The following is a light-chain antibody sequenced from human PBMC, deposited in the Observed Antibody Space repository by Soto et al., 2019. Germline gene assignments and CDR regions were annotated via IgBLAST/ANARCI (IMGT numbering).Light chain of an antibody. CDR2: DAS. Sequence: EIVLTQSPATLSLSPGERATLSSRASQSVSSYLAWYQQKPGQAPRLLIYDASHRATGNPARFSGSWSGTDFTLTSSSLAPEDFAVYYCQQRSNWLLTFGGGTKVEI. CDR1: QSVSSY. CDR3: QQRSNWLLT. J-gene: IGKJ4*01. V-gene: IGKV3-11*01.